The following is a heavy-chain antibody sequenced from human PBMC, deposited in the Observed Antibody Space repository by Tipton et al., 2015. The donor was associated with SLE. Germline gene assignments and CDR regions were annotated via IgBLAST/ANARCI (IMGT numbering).Heavy chain of an antibody. Sequence: TLSLTCTVSGGSIRGGDYYWSWIRQHPGKGLEWIGYIHDSGATFYNPSLRSRSAISVDPSQNQFSLKLNSVTAADTAVYYCARRSWSDAFDIWGQGTMVTVSS. CDR1: GGSIRGGDYY. J-gene: IGHJ3*02. CDR2: IHDSGAT. CDR3: ARRSWSDAFDI. V-gene: IGHV4-31*03. D-gene: IGHD6-13*01.